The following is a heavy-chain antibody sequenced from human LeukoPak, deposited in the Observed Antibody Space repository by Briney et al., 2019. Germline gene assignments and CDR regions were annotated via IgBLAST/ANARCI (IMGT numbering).Heavy chain of an antibody. CDR2: IYYSGST. D-gene: IGHD5-18*01. Sequence: SQTLSLTCTVSGGSISSGGYYWSWIRQHPGKGLEWIGYIYYSGSTYYNPSLKSRVTISVDTSKNQFSLKLSSVTAADTAMYYCARQTAMGRSGDYWGQGTLVTVSS. CDR3: ARQTAMGRSGDY. V-gene: IGHV4-31*03. CDR1: GGSISSGGYY. J-gene: IGHJ4*02.